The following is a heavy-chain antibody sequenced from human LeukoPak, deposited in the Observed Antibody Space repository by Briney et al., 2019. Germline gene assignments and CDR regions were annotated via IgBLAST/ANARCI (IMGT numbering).Heavy chain of an antibody. CDR2: ISWNSGSI. J-gene: IGHJ4*02. CDR1: GFTFDDYA. Sequence: GGSLRLSCAASGFTFDDYAMHWVRQAPGKGLEWVSGISWNSGSIGYADSVKGRFTISRDNAKNSLHLQMNSLRAEDTALYYCAKSVGSSATLFDYWGQGTLVTVSS. CDR3: AKSVGSSATLFDY. V-gene: IGHV3-9*01. D-gene: IGHD1-26*01.